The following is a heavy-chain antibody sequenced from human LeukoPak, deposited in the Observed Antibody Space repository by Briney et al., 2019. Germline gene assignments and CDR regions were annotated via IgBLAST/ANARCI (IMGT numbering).Heavy chain of an antibody. CDR3: ARGYCTSTSCYGVAAFDI. CDR2: INWNGGST. Sequence: PGGSLRLSCAASGFTFDDYGMSWVRQAPGKGLEWVSGINWNGGSTGYADSVKGRFTISRSNAKNSLYLQMNSLRAEDTALYYCARGYCTSTSCYGVAAFDIWGQGTMVTVSP. V-gene: IGHV3-20*04. CDR1: GFTFDDYG. D-gene: IGHD2-2*01. J-gene: IGHJ3*02.